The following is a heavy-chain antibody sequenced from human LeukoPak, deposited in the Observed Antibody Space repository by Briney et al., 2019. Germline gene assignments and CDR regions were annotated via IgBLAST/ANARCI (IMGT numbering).Heavy chain of an antibody. Sequence: PGGSLRLSCAASGFTFSSYEMNWVRQAPGKGLEWVSYISSSGSTIYYADSVKGRFTISRDNAKNSLYLQMNSLRAEDTAVYYCARDPYYYDSSGYFHAPTWGQGTLVTVSP. CDR2: ISSSGSTI. CDR3: ARDPYYYDSSGYFHAPT. CDR1: GFTFSSYE. D-gene: IGHD3-22*01. V-gene: IGHV3-48*03. J-gene: IGHJ4*02.